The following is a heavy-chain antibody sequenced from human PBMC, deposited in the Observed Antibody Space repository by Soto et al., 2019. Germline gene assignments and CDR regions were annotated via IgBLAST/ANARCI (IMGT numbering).Heavy chain of an antibody. J-gene: IGHJ4*02. CDR3: ARLQNYEFFWGSYRLLEEQVDF. CDR1: GYTFTGYY. D-gene: IGHD3-16*02. V-gene: IGHV1-2*02. CDR2: INPNSGGT. Sequence: ASVKVSCKASGYTFTGYYMHWVRQAPGQGLEWLGWINPNSGGTNYAQKFQGRVTMTRDTSISTAYMELSGLRSDDTAVYYCARLQNYEFFWGSYRLLEEQVDFWGRGTLVTVSS.